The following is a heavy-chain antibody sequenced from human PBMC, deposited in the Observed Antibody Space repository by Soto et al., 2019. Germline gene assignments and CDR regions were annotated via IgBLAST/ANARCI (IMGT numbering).Heavy chain of an antibody. CDR1: GFTFSSYA. CDR3: ARASAVAGIP. D-gene: IGHD6-19*01. Sequence: QVQLVESGGGVVQPGRSLRLSCAASGFTFSSYAMHWVRQAPGKGLEWVAVISYDGSNKYYPDSVKGRFTISRDNSKNMLYLQMNSLRAEDTAVYYCARASAVAGIPWGQGTLVTVSS. CDR2: ISYDGSNK. V-gene: IGHV3-30-3*01. J-gene: IGHJ4*02.